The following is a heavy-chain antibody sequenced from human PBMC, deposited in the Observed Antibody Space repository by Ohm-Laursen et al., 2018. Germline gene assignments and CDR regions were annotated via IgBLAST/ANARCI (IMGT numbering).Heavy chain of an antibody. CDR2: IDDNGNT. V-gene: IGHV4-59*08. CDR3: AGAPNLYYFDY. Sequence: GTLSLTCTVSGGSISSCYWSWIRQPPGKGLEWIGNIDDNGNTNYNPSLQSRVTISINTSKNQFSLQLRFVTAADTAVYHCAGAPNLYYFDYWGQGTLVTVSS. D-gene: IGHD1-26*01. J-gene: IGHJ4*02. CDR1: GGSISSCY.